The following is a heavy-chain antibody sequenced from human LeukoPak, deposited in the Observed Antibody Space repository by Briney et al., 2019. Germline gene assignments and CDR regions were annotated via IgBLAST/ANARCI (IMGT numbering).Heavy chain of an antibody. CDR3: ATDSSLCPDS. J-gene: IGHJ5*01. V-gene: IGHV3-33*01. CDR2: IWYDGSNK. Sequence: GGSLTLSCAASGFTFTNYGMHWVRPAPPKGLARVAVIWYDGSNKYYADSVKGRFTISRDNSKNTLYLQMNSLRAEDTAVYYCATDSSLCPDSWGQGTLVTVSS. D-gene: IGHD2-2*01. CDR1: GFTFTNYG.